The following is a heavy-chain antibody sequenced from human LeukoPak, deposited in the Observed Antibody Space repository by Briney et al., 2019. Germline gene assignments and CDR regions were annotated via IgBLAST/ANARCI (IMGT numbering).Heavy chain of an antibody. CDR3: ASGIFGVVAPGDY. J-gene: IGHJ4*02. Sequence: GASVKVSCKASGGTFSSYAISWVRQAPGQGLEWMGGIIPIFGTANYAQKFQGRVTITADESTSTAYMELSSLRSEDTAVYYCASGIFGVVAPGDYWGQGTLVTVSS. CDR1: GGTFSSYA. CDR2: IIPIFGTA. D-gene: IGHD3-3*01. V-gene: IGHV1-69*13.